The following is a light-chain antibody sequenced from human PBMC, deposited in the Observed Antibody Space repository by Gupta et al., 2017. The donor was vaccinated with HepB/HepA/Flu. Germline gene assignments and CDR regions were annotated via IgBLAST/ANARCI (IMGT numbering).Light chain of an antibody. CDR1: QSVSSNY. CDR2: GAS. V-gene: IGKV3-20*01. Sequence: IVFPPSPGTLSLSPRERATLSCWASQSVSSNYLAWYQQKPGQAPRLLIFGASSRATGIPDRFSGSGSGTDFTLTISRLEPEDFAVYYCQQYGSSPFTFGPGTKVDIK. CDR3: QQYGSSPFT. J-gene: IGKJ3*01.